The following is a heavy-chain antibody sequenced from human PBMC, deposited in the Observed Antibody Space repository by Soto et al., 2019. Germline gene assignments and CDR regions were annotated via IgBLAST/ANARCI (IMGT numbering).Heavy chain of an antibody. CDR3: AREGWSYCSGGSCYEAYYFDY. CDR1: GGSISSSSYY. CDR2: IYYSGST. J-gene: IGHJ4*02. Sequence: QLQLQESGPGLVKPSETLSLTCTVSGGSISSSSYYWGWIRQPPGKGLEWIGSIYYSGSTYYNPYLKSRVIISVDTSKNQFSLKLSSVTAADTAVYYCAREGWSYCSGGSCYEAYYFDYWGQGTLVTVSS. D-gene: IGHD2-15*01. V-gene: IGHV4-39*02.